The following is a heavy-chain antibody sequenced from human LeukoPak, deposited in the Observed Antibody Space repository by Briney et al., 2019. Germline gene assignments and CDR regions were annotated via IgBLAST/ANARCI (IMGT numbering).Heavy chain of an antibody. CDR1: GGSISSGSYY. Sequence: SQTLSLTCTVSGGSISSGSYYWSWIRQPAGKGLEWIGRIYTSGSTNYNPSLKSRVTISVDTSKNQFSLKLSSVTAADTAVYYCARGGYSGIDYYDSSGYYRYWGQGTLVTVSS. J-gene: IGHJ4*02. V-gene: IGHV4-61*02. CDR3: ARGGYSGIDYYDSSGYYRY. D-gene: IGHD3-22*01. CDR2: IYTSGST.